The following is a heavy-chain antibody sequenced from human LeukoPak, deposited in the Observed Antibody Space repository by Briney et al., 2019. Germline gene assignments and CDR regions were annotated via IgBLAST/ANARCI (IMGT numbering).Heavy chain of an antibody. CDR3: ARGRDYGDLFDY. D-gene: IGHD4-17*01. V-gene: IGHV4-38-2*02. CDR1: GYSISSGYY. CDR2: IYHSGST. Sequence: SETLSLTCTVSGYSISSGYYWGWIRQPPGKGLEWIGSIYHSGSTYYNPSLKSRVTISVDTSKNQFSLKLRSVTAADTAVYYCARGRDYGDLFDYWGQGTLVTVSS. J-gene: IGHJ4*02.